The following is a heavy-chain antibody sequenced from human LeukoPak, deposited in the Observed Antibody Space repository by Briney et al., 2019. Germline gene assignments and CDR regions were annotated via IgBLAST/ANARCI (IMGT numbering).Heavy chain of an antibody. CDR2: INSDGRST. Sequence: GGSLRLSCVASGFTFSSYWMHWVRQAPGKGLVWVSRINSDGRSTSYADSVKGRFTISRDNAKNTLYLQMNSLRAEDTAVYYCASRGRDSSSSLYGMDVWGQGTTVTVSS. CDR3: ASRGRDSSSSLYGMDV. CDR1: GFTFSSYW. D-gene: IGHD6-6*01. J-gene: IGHJ6*02. V-gene: IGHV3-74*01.